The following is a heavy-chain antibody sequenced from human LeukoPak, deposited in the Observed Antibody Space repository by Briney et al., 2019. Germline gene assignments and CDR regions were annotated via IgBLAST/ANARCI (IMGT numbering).Heavy chain of an antibody. CDR2: IYSNGHI. CDR1: SDSISSSSYL. J-gene: IGHJ4*02. Sequence: SETLSLTCSVSSDSISSSSYLWDWVRQPPGKGLEWIGDIYSNGHISYNPSLKSRAAISVDTSKNQFSLNLSSVTAADTAVYYCARRHYGSGNIDSWGQGTLVTVSS. D-gene: IGHD3-10*01. V-gene: IGHV4-39*01. CDR3: ARRHYGSGNIDS.